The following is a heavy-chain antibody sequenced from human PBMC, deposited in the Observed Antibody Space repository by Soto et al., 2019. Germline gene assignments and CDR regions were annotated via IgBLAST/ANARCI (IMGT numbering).Heavy chain of an antibody. J-gene: IGHJ4*02. Sequence: GGSLRLSCAASGFTFSSYSMNWVRQAPGKGLEWVSYISSSSSTIYYADSVKGRFTISRDNAKNSLYLQMNSLRDEDTAVYYCARDFRAYYDFWSGYSHWGQGTLVTVSS. CDR2: ISSSSSTI. CDR1: GFTFSSYS. D-gene: IGHD3-3*01. V-gene: IGHV3-48*02. CDR3: ARDFRAYYDFWSGYSH.